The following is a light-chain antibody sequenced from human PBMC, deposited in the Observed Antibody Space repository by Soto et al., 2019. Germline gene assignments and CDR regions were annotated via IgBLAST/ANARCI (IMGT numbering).Light chain of an antibody. J-gene: IGKJ4*01. CDR2: AAS. CDR1: QGISSY. Sequence: DIQLTQSPSFLSASVGDRVTITCRASQGISSYLAWYQQKPGKAPKLLIYAASTLQSGVPSRFSGSGSGTEFTLTISSLQPEDFATYYCQQLNSYPRVTFGGGTKVENK. V-gene: IGKV1-9*01. CDR3: QQLNSYPRVT.